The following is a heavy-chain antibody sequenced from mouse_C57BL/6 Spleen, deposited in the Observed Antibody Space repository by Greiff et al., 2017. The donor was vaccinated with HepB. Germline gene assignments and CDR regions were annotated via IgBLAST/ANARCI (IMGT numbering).Heavy chain of an antibody. CDR1: GYAFTNYL. CDR2: INPGSGGT. D-gene: IGHD1-1*01. V-gene: IGHV1-54*01. Sequence: QVQLKQSGAELVRPGTSVKVSCKASGYAFTNYLIEWVKQRPGQGLEWIGVINPGSGGTNYNEKFKGKATLTADKSSSTAYMQLSSLTSEDSAVYFCARSEGLLAMDYWGQGTSVTVSS. CDR3: ARSEGLLAMDY. J-gene: IGHJ4*01.